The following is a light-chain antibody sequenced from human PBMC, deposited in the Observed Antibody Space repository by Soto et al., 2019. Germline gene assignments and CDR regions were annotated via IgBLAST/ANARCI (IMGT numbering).Light chain of an antibody. J-gene: IGKJ1*01. V-gene: IGKV2-28*01. Sequence: DIVMTQSPLSLPVTPGEPASISCRSSQSLLHSNGYNYLDWYLQKPGQSPQLLIYLGSNRASGVPDRFSGSGSGTEFTLKISRVEAEDVGVYYCMQALQTPPTFGQGTKVETK. CDR3: MQALQTPPT. CDR2: LGS. CDR1: QSLLHSNGYNY.